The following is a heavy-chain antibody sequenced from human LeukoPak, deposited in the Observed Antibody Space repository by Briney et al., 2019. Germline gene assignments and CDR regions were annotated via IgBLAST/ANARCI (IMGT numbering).Heavy chain of an antibody. D-gene: IGHD3-3*01. J-gene: IGHJ2*01. Sequence: GGSLRLSCEAAGFCFNSYDMHWVRQVTGKGLEWVSAIGTGGDTYYADFVKGRFTISRENAKKSFYLEMNCLSAGDTAVYYCARDRGYDFWSGSFDLWGRGTLVTVSS. CDR2: IGTGGDT. V-gene: IGHV3-13*01. CDR1: GFCFNSYD. CDR3: ARDRGYDFWSGSFDL.